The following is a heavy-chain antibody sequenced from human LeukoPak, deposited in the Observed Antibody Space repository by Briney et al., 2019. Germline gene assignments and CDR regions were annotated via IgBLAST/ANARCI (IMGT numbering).Heavy chain of an antibody. D-gene: IGHD2-15*01. CDR2: IWYDGSNK. V-gene: IGHV3-33*01. CDR3: ARDWDCSGGSCYLEATFDI. Sequence: GRSLRLSCAASGFTFSSYGMHWVRQAPGKGLGWVAVIWYDGSNKYYADSVKGRFTISRDNSKNTLYLQMNSLRAEDTAVYYCARDWDCSGGSCYLEATFDIWGQGTMVTVSS. CDR1: GFTFSSYG. J-gene: IGHJ3*02.